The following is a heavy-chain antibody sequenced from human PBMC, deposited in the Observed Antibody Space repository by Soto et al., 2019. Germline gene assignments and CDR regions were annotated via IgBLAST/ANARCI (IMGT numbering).Heavy chain of an antibody. J-gene: IGHJ4*02. V-gene: IGHV3-74*01. CDR3: AKDFDTTDY. CDR2: INSDGGGT. CDR1: GFTFSSSW. Sequence: EVQLVESGGGLVQPGGSLRLSCAASGFTFSSSWMHCVRQAPGKGPVWVSRINSDGGGTGYADSVKGRFTISRDNAKNKLYLQMKSLRDEDTAVYYRAKDFDTTDYWGQGTLVTVS. D-gene: IGHD1-26*01.